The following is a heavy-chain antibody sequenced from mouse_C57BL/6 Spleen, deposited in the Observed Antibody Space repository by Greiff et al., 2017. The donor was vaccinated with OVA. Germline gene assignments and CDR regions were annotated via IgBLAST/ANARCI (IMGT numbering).Heavy chain of an antibody. CDR2: ISSGGSYT. CDR3: ARTGGSSYEYLDY. J-gene: IGHJ2*01. CDR1: GFTFSSYG. Sequence: EVKLQESGGDLVKPGGSLKLSCAASGFTFSSYGMSWVRQTPDKRLEWVATISSGGSYTYYPDSVKGRFTISRDNAKNTLYLQMSSLKSEDTAMYYCARTGGSSYEYLDYWGQGTTLTVSS. V-gene: IGHV5-6*01. D-gene: IGHD1-1*01.